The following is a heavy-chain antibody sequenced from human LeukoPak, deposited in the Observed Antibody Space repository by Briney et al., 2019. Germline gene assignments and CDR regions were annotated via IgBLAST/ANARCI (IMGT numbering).Heavy chain of an antibody. CDR2: IYYSGST. V-gene: IGHV4-31*03. D-gene: IGHD5-12*01. CDR3: ARLPSDYDHYFDY. CDR1: GGSISSGGYY. Sequence: SQTLSLTCTVSGGSISSGGYYWSWIRQHPGKGLEWIGYIYYSGSTYYNPSLKSRVTISVDTSKNQFSLQLNSVTPEDTAVYYCARLPSDYDHYFDYWGQGTLVTVSS. J-gene: IGHJ4*02.